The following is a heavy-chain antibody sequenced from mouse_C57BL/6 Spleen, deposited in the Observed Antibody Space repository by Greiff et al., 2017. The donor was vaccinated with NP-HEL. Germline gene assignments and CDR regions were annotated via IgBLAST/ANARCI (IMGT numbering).Heavy chain of an antibody. D-gene: IGHD2-3*01. CDR1: GFTFSDYG. CDR3: ARTGWLLRYYAMDY. Sequence: EVMLVESGGGLVKPGGSLKLSCAASGFTFSDYGMHWVRQAPEKGLEWVAYISSGSSTIYYADTVKGRFTISRDNAKNTLFLQMTSLRSEDTAMYYCARTGWLLRYYAMDYWGQGTSVTVSS. CDR2: ISSGSSTI. V-gene: IGHV5-17*01. J-gene: IGHJ4*01.